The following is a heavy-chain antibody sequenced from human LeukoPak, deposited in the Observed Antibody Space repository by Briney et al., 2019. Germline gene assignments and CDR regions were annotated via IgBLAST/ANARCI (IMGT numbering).Heavy chain of an antibody. CDR2: ISYDGNNE. CDR1: GFTFSSYA. J-gene: IGHJ5*02. CDR3: ARHLNDFWSGNNWFDP. V-gene: IGHV3-30*04. Sequence: PGGSLRLSCAASGFTFSSYAMHWVRQAPGKGLEWLAVISYDGNNEYYAWSVKGRFTISRDNSKNTLYLQMSRLRSEDTAVYYCARHLNDFWSGNNWFDPWGQGTLVTVSS. D-gene: IGHD3-3*01.